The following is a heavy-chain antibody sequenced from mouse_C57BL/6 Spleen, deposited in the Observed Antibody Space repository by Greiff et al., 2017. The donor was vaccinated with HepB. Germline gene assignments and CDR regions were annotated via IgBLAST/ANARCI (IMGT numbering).Heavy chain of an antibody. V-gene: IGHV14-3*01. CDR3: ARSPYYGSSDFDY. J-gene: IGHJ2*01. CDR1: GFNIKNTY. Sequence: VQLQQSVAELARPGASVKLSCTASGFNIKNTYMHWVKQRPEQGLEWIGRIDPANGNTKYAPKFQGKATITADTSSNTAYLQLSSLTSEDTAIYYCARSPYYGSSDFDYWGQGTTLTVSS. D-gene: IGHD1-1*01. CDR2: IDPANGNT.